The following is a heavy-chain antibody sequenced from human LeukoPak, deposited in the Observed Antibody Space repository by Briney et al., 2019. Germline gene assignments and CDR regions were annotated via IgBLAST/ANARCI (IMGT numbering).Heavy chain of an antibody. J-gene: IGHJ4*02. CDR2: SSGYNGNT. Sequence: ASVKVSCKASGYTFTGYYMHWVRQAPGQGLEWMGWSSGYNGNTNYAQELQGRVTMTTDTSTSTAYMELRSLRSDDTAVYYCARGGAMITFGGVIAPRFDYWGQGTLVTVSS. CDR3: ARGGAMITFGGVIAPRFDY. D-gene: IGHD3-16*02. CDR1: GYTFTGYY. V-gene: IGHV1-18*04.